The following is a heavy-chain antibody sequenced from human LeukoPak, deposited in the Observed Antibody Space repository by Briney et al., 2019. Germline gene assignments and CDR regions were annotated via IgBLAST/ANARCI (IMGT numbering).Heavy chain of an antibody. CDR2: ISTYNGNT. D-gene: IGHD6-13*01. CDR1: GYSFTSYG. J-gene: IGHJ4*02. Sequence: ASVKVSCKASGYSFTSYGISWVRQAPGQGPEWMGWISTYNGNTNYAQKLQGRATMTTDTSTSTAYMELRSLRSDDTAVYYCASEEVGPRQHLTYFDYWGQGTLVTVSS. V-gene: IGHV1-18*01. CDR3: ASEEVGPRQHLTYFDY.